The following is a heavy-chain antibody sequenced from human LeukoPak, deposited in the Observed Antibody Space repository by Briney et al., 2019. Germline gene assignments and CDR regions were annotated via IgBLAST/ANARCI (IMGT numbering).Heavy chain of an antibody. D-gene: IGHD3-10*01. J-gene: IGHJ5*02. CDR3: ARVGTMVRGVITVRGWFDP. CDR2: IYYSGST. V-gene: IGHV4-59*01. Sequence: SETLSLTCTVSGGSISSYYWSWIRQPPGKGLEWIGYIYYSGSTNYNPSLKSRVTISVDTSKNQFSLKLSSVTAADTAVYYCARVGTMVRGVITVRGWFDPWRQGTLVTVSS. CDR1: GGSISSYY.